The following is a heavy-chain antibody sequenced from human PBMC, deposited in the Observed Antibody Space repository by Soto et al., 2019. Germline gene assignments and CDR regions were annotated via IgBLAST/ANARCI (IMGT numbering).Heavy chain of an antibody. J-gene: IGHJ2*01. CDR1: GGSLSGSS. V-gene: IGHV4-34*01. CDR3: ARVGSDYYWYFDL. D-gene: IGHD5-12*01. CDR2: IHHSGNT. Sequence: SETLSLTCAVYGGSLSGSSWGWIRQPPGKGLEYIGDIHHSGNTNYNPSLKSRVTISADTSNNQFSLSLNSVTAADTAVYYCARVGSDYYWYFDLWGRGTLVTVSS.